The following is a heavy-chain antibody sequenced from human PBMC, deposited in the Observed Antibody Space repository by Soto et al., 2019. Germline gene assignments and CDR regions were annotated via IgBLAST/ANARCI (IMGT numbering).Heavy chain of an antibody. J-gene: IGHJ4*02. D-gene: IGHD3-10*01. CDR2: ISGSGGST. CDR1: GFTFSSYA. V-gene: IGHV3-23*01. Sequence: GGSLRLSCAASGFTFSSYAMSWVRQAPGKGLEWVSAISGSGGSTYYADSVKGRFTISRDNSKNTLYLQMNSLRAEDTAVYYCAKLGEWFGELPLYFDYWGQGTLVTVSS. CDR3: AKLGEWFGELPLYFDY.